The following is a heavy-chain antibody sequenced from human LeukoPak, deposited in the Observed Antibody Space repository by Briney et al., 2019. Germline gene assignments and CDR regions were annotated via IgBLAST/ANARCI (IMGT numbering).Heavy chain of an antibody. CDR1: GFAFTDYG. Sequence: GGSLRLSCAASGFAFTDYGMSWVRQAPGKGLEWVSGINWNGVRTEYADSVKGRATISRDNANNSLFLEMNSLGAEDTGLYYCARGSSHYYYFFGMDVWGQGTTVTVSS. D-gene: IGHD3/OR15-3a*01. CDR3: ARGSSHYYYFFGMDV. CDR2: INWNGVRT. V-gene: IGHV3-20*04. J-gene: IGHJ6*02.